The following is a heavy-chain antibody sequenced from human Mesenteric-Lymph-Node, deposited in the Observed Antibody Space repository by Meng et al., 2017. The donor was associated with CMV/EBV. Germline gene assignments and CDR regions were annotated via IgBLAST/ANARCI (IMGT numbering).Heavy chain of an antibody. Sequence: GSLRLSCTVSGGSISSSSYYWGWIRQPQGKGLEWIGSIYYSGSTYYNPSLKSRVTISVDTSKNQFSLKLNSVTAADTAVYYCARQRDGDWFDPWGQGTLVTVSS. CDR3: ARQRDGDWFDP. J-gene: IGHJ5*02. CDR2: IYYSGST. V-gene: IGHV4-39*01. D-gene: IGHD2-8*01. CDR1: GGSISSSSYY.